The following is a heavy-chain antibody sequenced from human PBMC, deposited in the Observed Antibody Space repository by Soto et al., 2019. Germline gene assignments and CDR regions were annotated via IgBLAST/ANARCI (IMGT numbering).Heavy chain of an antibody. CDR3: SRGSYYPQSSGLHADS. V-gene: IGHV3-30*03. J-gene: IGHJ5*01. CDR2: ISSDGPDQ. CDR1: GFSFTAYA. D-gene: IGHD3-22*01. Sequence: QVQLVESGGGEVQPGGSLRVSCATSGFSFTAYAMNWVRQAPGQGLEWVAIISSDGPDQFYLDNLRGRFTVSRDNSKKTLYLQMNSLRPEDTAVYYCSRGSYYPQSSGLHADSWGPGTGVTVSS.